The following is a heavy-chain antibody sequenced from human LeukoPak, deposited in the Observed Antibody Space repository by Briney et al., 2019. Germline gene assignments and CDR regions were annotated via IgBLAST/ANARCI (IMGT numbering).Heavy chain of an antibody. V-gene: IGHV3-23*01. D-gene: IGHD3-16*01. CDR3: AKDGSWGDYYFYFYIDV. J-gene: IGHJ6*03. Sequence: PGGSLRLSCEASGFTFSNSAMSCVRQAPGKGLECVSGISASGHYTYNADSAKGRFTISRDNSKNALYLQMNRLRAEDTALYFYAKDGSWGDYYFYFYIDVWGKGTTVTVSS. CDR2: ISASGHYT. CDR1: GFTFSNSA.